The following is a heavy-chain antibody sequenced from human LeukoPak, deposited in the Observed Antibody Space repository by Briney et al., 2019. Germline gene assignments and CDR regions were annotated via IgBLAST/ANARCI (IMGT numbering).Heavy chain of an antibody. J-gene: IGHJ4*02. Sequence: SVKVSCKASGGTFSSYAISWVRQAPGQGLEWMGRIIPIFGTANYAQKFQGRVTITTDESTSTVYMELSSLRSEDTAVYYCASSSGGRMVATDYWGQGTLVTVSS. V-gene: IGHV1-69*05. CDR1: GGTFSSYA. D-gene: IGHD5-12*01. CDR3: ASSSGGRMVATDY. CDR2: IIPIFGTA.